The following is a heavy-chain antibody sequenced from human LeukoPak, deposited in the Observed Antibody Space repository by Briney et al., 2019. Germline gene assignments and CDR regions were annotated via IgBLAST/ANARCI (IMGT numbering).Heavy chain of an antibody. CDR1: GYTFTSYD. CDR2: MNPNSGNT. V-gene: IGHV1-8*01. D-gene: IGHD2-2*01. CDR3: ARAAVPAAAYYYYYGMDV. Sequence: GASVEVSCKASGYTFTSYDINWVRQATGQGLEWMGWMNPNSGNTGYAQKFQGRVTMTRNTSISTAYMELRSLRSDDTAVYYCARAAVPAAAYYYYYGMDVWGQGTTVTVSS. J-gene: IGHJ6*02.